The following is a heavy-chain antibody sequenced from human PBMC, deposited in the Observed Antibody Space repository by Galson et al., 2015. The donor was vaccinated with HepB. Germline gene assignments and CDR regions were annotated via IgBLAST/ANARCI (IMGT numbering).Heavy chain of an antibody. Sequence: SVKVSCKVSGYTLTELSMHWVRQAPGKGLEWMGGFDPEDGETIYAQKFQGRVTTTEDTSTDTAYMELSSLRSEDTAVYYCAVLYCSGGSCYQPYNWFDPWGQGTLVTVSS. CDR3: AVLYCSGGSCYQPYNWFDP. CDR2: FDPEDGET. CDR1: GYTLTELS. D-gene: IGHD2-15*01. J-gene: IGHJ5*02. V-gene: IGHV1-24*01.